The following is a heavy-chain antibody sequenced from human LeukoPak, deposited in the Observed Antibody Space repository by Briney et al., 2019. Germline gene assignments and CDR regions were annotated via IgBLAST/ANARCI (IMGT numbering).Heavy chain of an antibody. J-gene: IGHJ5*02. CDR1: GDSVSSNSVT. Sequence: SQTLSLTCAISGDSVSSNSVTWNWIRQSPSRGLEWLGRTYYRSTWYNDYAVSVRGRITVNPDISKNQFSLHLNSETPEDTAVYYCARRLTQYDCFDPWGQGILVTVSS. CDR3: ARRLTQYDCFDP. D-gene: IGHD2-2*01. CDR2: TYYRSTWYN. V-gene: IGHV6-1*01.